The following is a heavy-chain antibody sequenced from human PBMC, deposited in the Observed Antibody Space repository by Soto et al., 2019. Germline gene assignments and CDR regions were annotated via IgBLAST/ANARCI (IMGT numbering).Heavy chain of an antibody. V-gene: IGHV4-59*01. CDR1: GGSISSYY. D-gene: IGHD3-10*01. Sequence: QVQLQESGPGLVKPSETLSLTCTVSGGSISSYYWSWIRQPPGKGLEWIGYIFYSGSTNSNPSLKSRVTISVDTSKNQFSLKLSSVTAADTAVYYCARAGPEMDYWGQGTLVTVSS. CDR2: IFYSGST. J-gene: IGHJ4*02. CDR3: ARAGPEMDY.